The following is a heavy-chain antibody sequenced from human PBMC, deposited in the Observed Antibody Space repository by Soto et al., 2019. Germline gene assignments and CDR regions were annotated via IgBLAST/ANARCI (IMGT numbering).Heavy chain of an antibody. CDR1: GGSISSGGYY. V-gene: IGHV4-31*02. CDR3: ASNDFSHYYYYYYMDV. J-gene: IGHJ6*03. Sequence: TVSGGSISSGGYYWSWIRQHPGKGLEWIGYIYYSGSTYYNPSLKSRVTISVDTSKNQFSLKLSSVTAADTAVYYCASNDFSHYYYYYYMDVWGKGTTVTVSS. CDR2: IYYSGST. D-gene: IGHD3-3*01.